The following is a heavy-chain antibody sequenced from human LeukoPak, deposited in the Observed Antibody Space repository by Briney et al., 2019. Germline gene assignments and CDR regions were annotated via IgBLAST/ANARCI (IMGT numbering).Heavy chain of an antibody. CDR2: LYFSGVA. J-gene: IGHJ4*02. Sequence: SESLSLTCTVSGGCISIYYWSWIRQPPGEGLECIGYLYFSGVANYNPSLKSRVTISVDTSKNQFSLKLTSVNDADTAVYYCARGSTGPFEYWGQGTLVTVSS. V-gene: IGHV4-59*01. CDR3: ARGSTGPFEY. D-gene: IGHD2-2*01. CDR1: GGCISIYY.